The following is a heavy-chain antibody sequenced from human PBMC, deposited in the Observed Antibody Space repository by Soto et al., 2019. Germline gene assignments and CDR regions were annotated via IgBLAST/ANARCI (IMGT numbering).Heavy chain of an antibody. V-gene: IGHV4-59*01. CDR3: ARGEDAFFYYGLDV. J-gene: IGHJ6*02. CDR1: GGSFSGYY. CDR2: IYDTGISGYTPST. Sequence: KTSETLSLTCAVYGGSFSGYYWSWIRRPPGKGLEWIAYIYDTGISGYTPSTSYNPSLKSRFTMSVDTSKSQFSLKLTSVTAADTAVYYCARGEDAFFYYGLDVWGQGITVTVSS.